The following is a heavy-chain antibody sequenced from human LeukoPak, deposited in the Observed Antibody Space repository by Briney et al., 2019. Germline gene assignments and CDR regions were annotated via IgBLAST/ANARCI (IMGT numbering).Heavy chain of an antibody. Sequence: PGGSLRLSCAASGFTFSSYGMHWVRQAPGKGLEWVAVISYDGSNKYYADSVKGRFTISRDNSKNTLYLQMNSLRAEDTAVYYCAKDRGYIRYYYYGMGVWGQGTTVTVSS. J-gene: IGHJ6*02. D-gene: IGHD6-13*01. CDR2: ISYDGSNK. CDR1: GFTFSSYG. CDR3: AKDRGYIRYYYYGMGV. V-gene: IGHV3-30*18.